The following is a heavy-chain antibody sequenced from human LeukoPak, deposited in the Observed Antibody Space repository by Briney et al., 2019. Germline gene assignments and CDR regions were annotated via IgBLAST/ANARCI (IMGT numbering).Heavy chain of an antibody. D-gene: IGHD6-13*01. Sequence: ASVKVSCKASGGTFSSYAISWVRQAPGQGLEWMGRIIPILGIANYAQKFQGRVTITADKSTSTAYMELSSLRSEDTAVYYCARGVQGRQQLVLDYWGQGTLVTVSS. CDR2: IIPILGIA. V-gene: IGHV1-69*04. CDR1: GGTFSSYA. J-gene: IGHJ4*02. CDR3: ARGVQGRQQLVLDY.